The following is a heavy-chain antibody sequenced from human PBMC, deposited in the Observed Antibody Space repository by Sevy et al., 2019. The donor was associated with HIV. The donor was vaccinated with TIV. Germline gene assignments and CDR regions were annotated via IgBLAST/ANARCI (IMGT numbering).Heavy chain of an antibody. CDR2: IRSKPNNYAT. CDR1: GFTFTDSA. CDR3: TCGYGRFDY. J-gene: IGHJ4*02. D-gene: IGHD2-15*01. V-gene: IGHV3-73*01. Sequence: GGSLRLSCAPSGFTFTDSAMFWVRQLSGKGLGWVGRIRSKPNNYATALAASIKDRFSISRDDSKNTTYLQMNSLKVEDTAVYYCTCGYGRFDYWGLGTLVTISS.